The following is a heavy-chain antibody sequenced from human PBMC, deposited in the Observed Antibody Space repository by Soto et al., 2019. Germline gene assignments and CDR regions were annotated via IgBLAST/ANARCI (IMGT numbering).Heavy chain of an antibody. D-gene: IGHD4-17*01. CDR3: ARAKGLVTVTTSWFDP. V-gene: IGHV4-30-4*01. J-gene: IGHJ5*02. Sequence: QVQLQESGPGLVKPSQTLSLTCTVSGGSINSGDYYWSWIRQPPGKGLEWIGYIYYRGSTYYNPSLKSRVSISADTSKNQFSLKLSSVTAADTAVYYCARAKGLVTVTTSWFDPWGQGTLVTVSS. CDR2: IYYRGST. CDR1: GGSINSGDYY.